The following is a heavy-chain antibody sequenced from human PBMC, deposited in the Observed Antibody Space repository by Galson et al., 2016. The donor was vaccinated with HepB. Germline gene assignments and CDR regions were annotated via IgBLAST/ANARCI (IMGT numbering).Heavy chain of an antibody. CDR2: ISESGIII. V-gene: IGHV3-23*01. CDR3: AKDVGGEAFFEY. CDR1: GFTFSDDA. Sequence: SLRLSCAASGFTFSDDAMSWVRQAPGKGLEWVSSISESGIIIHYADSVKGRFTISRDNSKNTLYLQMDSLRAEDTAIYYCAKDVGGEAFFEYWGQGTLVTVSS. D-gene: IGHD1-26*01. J-gene: IGHJ4*02.